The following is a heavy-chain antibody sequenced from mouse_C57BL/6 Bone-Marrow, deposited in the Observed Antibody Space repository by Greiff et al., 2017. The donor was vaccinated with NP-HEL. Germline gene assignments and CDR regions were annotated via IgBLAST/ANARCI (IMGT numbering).Heavy chain of an antibody. CDR3: TMGTTTGNWYFDV. CDR2: IRLKSDNYAT. D-gene: IGHD2-14*01. Sequence: EVQRVESGGGLVQPGGSMKLSCVASGFTFSNYWMNWVRQSPEKGLEWVAQIRLKSDNYATHYAESVKGRITISRDDSKSSSYLQMNNLRAEDTGIYYCTMGTTTGNWYFDVWGTGTTVTVSS. J-gene: IGHJ1*03. V-gene: IGHV6-3*01. CDR1: GFTFSNYW.